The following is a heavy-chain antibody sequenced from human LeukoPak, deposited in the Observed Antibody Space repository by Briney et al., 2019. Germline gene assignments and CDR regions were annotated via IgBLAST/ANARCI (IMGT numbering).Heavy chain of an antibody. Sequence: GGSLRLSCAASGFTFSSYGMSWVRQAPGKGLEWVSAISGSGGSTYYADSVKGRFTISRDNSKNTLYLQMNSLRAEDTAVYYCARGARYYDSSGYYYYYYYMDVWGKGTTVTISS. CDR1: GFTFSSYG. D-gene: IGHD3-22*01. J-gene: IGHJ6*03. V-gene: IGHV3-23*01. CDR2: ISGSGGST. CDR3: ARGARYYDSSGYYYYYYYMDV.